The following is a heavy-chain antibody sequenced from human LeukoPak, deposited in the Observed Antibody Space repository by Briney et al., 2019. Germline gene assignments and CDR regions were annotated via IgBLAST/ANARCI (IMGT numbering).Heavy chain of an antibody. Sequence: GGSLRLSCAASGFTFSSYGTHWVRQAPGKGLEWVAFIRYDESDKYYADSVKGRFTISRDNSKNTLYLQMNSLRAEDTAVYYCVSRYQLPFDYWGQGTLVTVSS. V-gene: IGHV3-30*02. CDR3: VSRYQLPFDY. D-gene: IGHD2-2*01. CDR1: GFTFSSYG. J-gene: IGHJ4*02. CDR2: IRYDESDK.